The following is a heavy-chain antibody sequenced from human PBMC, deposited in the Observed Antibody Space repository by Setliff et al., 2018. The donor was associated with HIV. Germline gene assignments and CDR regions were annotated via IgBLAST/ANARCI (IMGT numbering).Heavy chain of an antibody. CDR3: AREHDYSSWFFPQFPCY. CDR2: ISYDGINR. CDR1: GYIFTNFA. J-gene: IGHJ4*02. D-gene: IGHD4-4*01. V-gene: IGHV3-30*04. Sequence: GGSLRLSCEASGYIFTNFALHWVRQAPGKGLEWVATISYDGINRYYADSVKGRFTISRDTSENTVHLEMNSLRPEDTALYYCAREHDYSSWFFPQFPCYWGQGTLVTVSS.